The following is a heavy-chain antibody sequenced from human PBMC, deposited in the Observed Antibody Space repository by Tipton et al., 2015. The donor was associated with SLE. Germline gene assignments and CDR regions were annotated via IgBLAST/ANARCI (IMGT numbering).Heavy chain of an antibody. Sequence: SLRLSCAASGFSFSGHAMSWVRQAPRKGLEWVSTIGGSDGSTYYADSVKGRFTIFRDKSSNTVSLQMNRLTTDDTAVYYCAKVPYSANWLAYWGHGTLVTVSS. CDR3: AKVPYSANWLAY. V-gene: IGHV3-23*01. CDR1: GFSFSGHA. CDR2: IGGSDGST. J-gene: IGHJ4*01. D-gene: IGHD1-1*01.